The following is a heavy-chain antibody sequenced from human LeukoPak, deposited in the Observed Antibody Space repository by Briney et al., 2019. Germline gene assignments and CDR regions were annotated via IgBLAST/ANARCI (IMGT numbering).Heavy chain of an antibody. CDR1: GFTVSSNY. V-gene: IGHV3-66*01. CDR3: ARGTYYYDSSGYYSDY. CDR2: IYSGGST. D-gene: IGHD3-22*01. Sequence: GGSLRLSCAASGFTVSSNYMSWVRQAPGKGLEWVSVIYSGGSTYYADSVKGRFTISRDNSKNTLYLQMNSPRAEDTAVYYCARGTYYYDSSGYYSDYWGQGTLVTVSS. J-gene: IGHJ4*02.